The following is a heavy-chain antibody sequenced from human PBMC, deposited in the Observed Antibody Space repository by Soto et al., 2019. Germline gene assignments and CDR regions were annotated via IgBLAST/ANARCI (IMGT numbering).Heavy chain of an antibody. CDR2: ITTTSSNK. D-gene: IGHD6-19*01. Sequence: GGSLRLSCAASGFSLRPYSMNWVRQAPGKGLEWVSYITTTSSNKYYADSVKGRFTISRDNAKNSLYLQMDSLRNEDTAVYYCVQDMGVADNLPRGDYWGTGTHVTVSS. CDR1: GFSLRPYS. V-gene: IGHV3-48*02. J-gene: IGHJ4*02. CDR3: VQDMGVADNLPRGDY.